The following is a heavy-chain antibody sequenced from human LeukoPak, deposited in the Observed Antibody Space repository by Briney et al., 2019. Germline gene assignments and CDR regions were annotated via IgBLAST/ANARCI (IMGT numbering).Heavy chain of an antibody. Sequence: GASVKASCKVSGYTLTELSMHWVRQAPGKGLEWMGGFDPEDGETIYAQKFQGRVTMTEDTSTDTAYMELSSLRSEDTAVYYCATSNVDIVAYGMDVWGQGTTVTVSS. J-gene: IGHJ6*02. CDR1: GYTLTELS. CDR2: FDPEDGET. V-gene: IGHV1-24*01. CDR3: ATSNVDIVAYGMDV. D-gene: IGHD5-12*01.